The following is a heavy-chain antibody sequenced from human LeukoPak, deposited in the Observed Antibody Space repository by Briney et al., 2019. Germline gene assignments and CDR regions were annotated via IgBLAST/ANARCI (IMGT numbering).Heavy chain of an antibody. CDR2: ISSSSSYI. D-gene: IGHD2-21*02. CDR1: GFTFGSYS. Sequence: PGGSLRLSCAASGFTFGSYSTNWVRQAPGKGLEWVSSISSSSSYIYYADSVKGRFTISRDNAKNTLYLQMNSLGAEDTAVYYCAREEQLYCGGDCSSYYYYGMDVWGQGTTVTVSS. J-gene: IGHJ6*02. CDR3: AREEQLYCGGDCSSYYYYGMDV. V-gene: IGHV3-21*01.